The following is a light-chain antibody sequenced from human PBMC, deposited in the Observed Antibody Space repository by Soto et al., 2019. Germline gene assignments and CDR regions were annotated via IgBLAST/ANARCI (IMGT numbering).Light chain of an antibody. V-gene: IGLV2-23*01. CDR2: EGS. CDR1: SSVVGSYNV. J-gene: IGLJ1*01. Sequence: QSALTQPASVSGSPGQSITISCTGTSSVVGSYNVVSWYQQHPGKAPKLMIYEGSKRPSGVSNRFSGSKSGNTASLTISGLQADYEADYYCCSYADSSTYVFGTGTEVTVL. CDR3: CSYADSSTYV.